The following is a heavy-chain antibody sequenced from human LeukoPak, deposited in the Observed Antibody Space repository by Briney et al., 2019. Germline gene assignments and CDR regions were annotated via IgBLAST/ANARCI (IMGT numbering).Heavy chain of an antibody. J-gene: IGHJ4*02. CDR1: GYTFTGYY. D-gene: IGHD3-9*01. CDR2: INPNSGGT. CDR3: ARRPTYFGWRPSESPSYFDF. Sequence: ASVKTSCKASGYTFTGYYMHWVREAPGQGLEWMGWINPNSGGTNYAQKFQGRVTMTRDTSISTAYMELSRLRSDDTAVYYCARRPTYFGWRPSESPSYFDFWGQGTLVTVSS. V-gene: IGHV1-2*02.